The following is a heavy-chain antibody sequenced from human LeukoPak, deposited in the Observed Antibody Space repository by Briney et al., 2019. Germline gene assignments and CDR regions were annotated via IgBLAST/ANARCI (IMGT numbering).Heavy chain of an antibody. V-gene: IGHV3-30*04. J-gene: IGHJ4*02. CDR1: GFTFSNYA. D-gene: IGHD1-1*01. CDR3: ARRREYSDTWNEVDY. CDR2: MSYDGSSK. Sequence: PGGSLRLSCAASGFTFSNYAMHWVRQAPGKGLDWVAVMSYDGSSKYHAVSVKGRFTISRDNSKNTLYLQMNSLRAADTAVYYCARRREYSDTWNEVDYWGQGTLVTVSS.